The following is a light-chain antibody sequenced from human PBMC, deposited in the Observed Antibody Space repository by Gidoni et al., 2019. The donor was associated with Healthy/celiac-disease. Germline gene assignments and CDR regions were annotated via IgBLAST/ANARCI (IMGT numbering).Light chain of an antibody. Sequence: IQLTQSPSSLSASVGDRVTITCRESQSISSSLNWYQQKPGKAPKLLIYAASSLPSGGPARFCGRGAGTDFTLTISSLQPEDLSTYHCQQSYSILTWTFGQGTKVEIK. J-gene: IGKJ1*01. CDR2: AAS. CDR3: QQSYSILTWT. CDR1: QSISSS. V-gene: IGKV1-39*01.